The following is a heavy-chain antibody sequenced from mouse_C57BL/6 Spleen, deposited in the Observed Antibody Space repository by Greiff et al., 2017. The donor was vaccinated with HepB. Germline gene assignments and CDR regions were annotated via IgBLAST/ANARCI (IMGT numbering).Heavy chain of an antibody. V-gene: IGHV1-22*01. D-gene: IGHD1-1*01. CDR3: AGSRLWYFDV. J-gene: IGHJ1*03. CDR1: GYTLTDYN. Sequence: VQLQQSGPELVKPGASVKMSCKASGYTLTDYNMHWVKQSHGKSLEWIGYINPNKGGTNYNQKFTGKTTLTENKSCSTAYMELRSLTSEDSAVYYCAGSRLWYFDVWGTGTTVTVSS. CDR2: INPNKGGT.